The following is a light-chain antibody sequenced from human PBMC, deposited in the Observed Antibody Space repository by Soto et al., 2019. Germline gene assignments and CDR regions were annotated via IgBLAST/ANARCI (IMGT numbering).Light chain of an antibody. CDR2: DAA. J-gene: IGKJ1*01. CDR3: QQYTDNSGT. V-gene: IGKV1-5*01. Sequence: DIQLAPSPSTLSASVGDRVTITWRASQRMTSWLAWYQQKPPRAPKVLIYDAASLEGGVPSRFCGSESSTEFTPPTSSLQADDIATYYCQQYTDNSGTFGQGTKVDIK. CDR1: QRMTSW.